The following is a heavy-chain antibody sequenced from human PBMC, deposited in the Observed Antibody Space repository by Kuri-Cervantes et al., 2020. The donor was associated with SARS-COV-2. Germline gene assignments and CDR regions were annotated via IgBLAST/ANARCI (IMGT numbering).Heavy chain of an antibody. J-gene: IGHJ4*02. CDR1: GGSISSYY. CDR3: ARGQVHAY. Sequence: GSLRLSCTVAGGSISSYYWSWIRQPPGKGLEWIGYIYYSGSTNYNPSLKSRVTISVDTSKNQFSLKLSSVTAADTAVYYCARGQVHAYWGQGTLVTVSS. V-gene: IGHV4-59*12. CDR2: IYYSGST.